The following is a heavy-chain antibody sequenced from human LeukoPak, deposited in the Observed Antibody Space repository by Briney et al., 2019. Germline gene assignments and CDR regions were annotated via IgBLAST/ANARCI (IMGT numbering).Heavy chain of an antibody. CDR2: IKPSGGST. CDR1: GGTFSSYA. J-gene: IGHJ4*02. Sequence: ASVKVSCMASGGTFSSYAISWVRQAPGQGLEWMGIIKPSGGSTSYAQKFQGRVTMTRDTSTSTVYMELSSLRSEDTAVYYCARDHYTKVVPAAYHFDYWGQGTLVTVSS. V-gene: IGHV1-46*01. CDR3: ARDHYTKVVPAAYHFDY. D-gene: IGHD2-2*01.